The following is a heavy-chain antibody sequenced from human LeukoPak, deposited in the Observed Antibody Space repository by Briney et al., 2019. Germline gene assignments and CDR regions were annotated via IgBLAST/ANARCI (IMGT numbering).Heavy chain of an antibody. D-gene: IGHD5-18*01. CDR1: GFTFSSYG. J-gene: IGHJ4*02. V-gene: IGHV3-33*01. Sequence: GGSLRLSRAASGFTFSSYGMHWVRQAPGKGLEWVAVIWYDGSNKYYADSVKGRFTISRDNSKNTLYLQMNSLRAEDTAVYYCAREGYSYGLNSDCWGQGTLVTVSS. CDR3: AREGYSYGLNSDC. CDR2: IWYDGSNK.